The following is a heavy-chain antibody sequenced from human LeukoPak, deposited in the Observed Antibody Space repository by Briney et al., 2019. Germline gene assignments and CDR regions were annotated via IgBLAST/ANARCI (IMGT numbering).Heavy chain of an antibody. Sequence: GASVKVSCKASGYTFTGYYMHWVRQAPGQGLEWMGWINPNSGGTNYAQKFQGWVTMTRDTSISTAYMELSRLRSEDTAVYYCARAFPLGFGELSTGFDPWGQGTLVTVSS. D-gene: IGHD3-10*01. V-gene: IGHV1-2*04. CDR1: GYTFTGYY. CDR3: ARAFPLGFGELSTGFDP. J-gene: IGHJ5*02. CDR2: INPNSGGT.